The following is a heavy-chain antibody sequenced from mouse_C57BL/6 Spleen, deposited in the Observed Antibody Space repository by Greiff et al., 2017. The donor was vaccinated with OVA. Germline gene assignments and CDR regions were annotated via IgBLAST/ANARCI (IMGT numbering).Heavy chain of an antibody. V-gene: IGHV1-50*01. Sequence: QVQLKESGAELVKPGASVKLSCKASGYTFTSYWMQWVKQRPGQGLEWIGEIDPSDSYTNYNQKFKGKATLTVDTSSSTAYMQLSSLTSEDSAVYYCARDSYYGSSNWYFDVWGTGTTVTVSS. D-gene: IGHD1-1*01. CDR2: IDPSDSYT. J-gene: IGHJ1*03. CDR3: ARDSYYGSSNWYFDV. CDR1: GYTFTSYW.